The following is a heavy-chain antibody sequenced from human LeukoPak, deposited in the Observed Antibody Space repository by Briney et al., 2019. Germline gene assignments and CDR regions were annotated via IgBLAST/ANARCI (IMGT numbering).Heavy chain of an antibody. CDR2: ISAYNGNT. CDR3: VRVSHYYCSEIEY. J-gene: IGHJ4*02. Sequence: GASVKVSCKPPLYTSNSYDISWVRQAPGQGLEWMGWISAYNGNTNYAQKVQGRVTMTTDTSTSTAYVELRSLRSDDKAVYYCVRVSHYYCSEIEYWGQGTLVTVSS. D-gene: IGHD3-10*01. V-gene: IGHV1-18*01. CDR1: LYTSNSYD.